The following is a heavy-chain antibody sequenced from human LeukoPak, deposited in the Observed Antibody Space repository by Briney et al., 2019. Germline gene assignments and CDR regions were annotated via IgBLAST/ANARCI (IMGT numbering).Heavy chain of an antibody. CDR3: ARDNGDYGFDY. J-gene: IGHJ4*02. V-gene: IGHV3-48*03. D-gene: IGHD4-17*01. Sequence: PGRSLRLSCAASGFTFSSYEMNWVRQAPGKGREWVSYITGSGSTIYYADSVKVRFTISRDNAKNSLYLQMNSLRAEDTAVYYCARDNGDYGFDYWGQGTLVTVSS. CDR1: GFTFSSYE. CDR2: ITGSGSTI.